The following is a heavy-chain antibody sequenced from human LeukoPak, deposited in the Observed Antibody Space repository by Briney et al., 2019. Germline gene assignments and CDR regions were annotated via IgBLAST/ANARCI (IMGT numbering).Heavy chain of an antibody. CDR3: ARDELGNYYGMDV. J-gene: IGHJ6*02. CDR1: GGTFSSYA. V-gene: IGHV1-69*04. D-gene: IGHD7-27*01. CDR2: IIPILGIA. Sequence: ASVKVSCKASGGTFSSYAISWVRQAPGQGLEWMGRIIPILGIANYAQKFQGRVTITADKSTSTAYMELSSLRSEDTAVYYCARDELGNYYGMDVWGQGTTVTVSS.